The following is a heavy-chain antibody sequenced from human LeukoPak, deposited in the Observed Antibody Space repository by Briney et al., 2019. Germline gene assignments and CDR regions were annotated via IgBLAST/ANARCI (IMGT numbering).Heavy chain of an antibody. CDR2: INAGHGNT. Sequence: GASVKVSCKASGYTFTSYAIQWVRQAPGQRLEWMGWINAGHGNTKCSQKFQGRVTITRDTSASTAYMELSSLRSEDTAVYYCARGAGFAEPLPEYWGQGTLLTVSS. CDR1: GYTFTSYA. CDR3: ARGAGFAEPLPEY. V-gene: IGHV1-3*01. J-gene: IGHJ4*02. D-gene: IGHD1-14*01.